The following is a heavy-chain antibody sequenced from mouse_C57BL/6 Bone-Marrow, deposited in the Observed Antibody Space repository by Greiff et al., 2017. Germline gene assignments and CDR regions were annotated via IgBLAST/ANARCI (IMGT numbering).Heavy chain of an antibody. CDR2: IRSKSSNYAT. V-gene: IGHV10-3*01. D-gene: IGHD1-1*01. Sequence: EVHLVESGGGLVQPKGSLKLSCAASGFTFNTYAMHWVRQAPGKGLEWVARIRSKSSNYATYYADSVKDRFTISRDDSQSMLYLQMNNLKTEDTAMYYCVRDSTVVATTSHWYCDVWGTGTTVTVSS. CDR1: GFTFNTYA. J-gene: IGHJ1*03. CDR3: VRDSTVVATTSHWYCDV.